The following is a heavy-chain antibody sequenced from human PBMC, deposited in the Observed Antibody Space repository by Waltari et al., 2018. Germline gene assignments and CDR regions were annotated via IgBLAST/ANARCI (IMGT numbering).Heavy chain of an antibody. J-gene: IGHJ4*02. CDR1: GYTLTELS. CDR2: VVPEEGET. D-gene: IGHD6-6*01. Sequence: QVQLVQSGAEVKKPGASVKVPCQVSGYTLTELSMHVVRQAPGKGLEWKGGVVPEEGETSYAQKFRGRVTMTEDTSTDTAYRELGSLRSEDTAVYYCATHRTARPELFDYWGQGTLVTVSS. CDR3: ATHRTARPELFDY. V-gene: IGHV1-24*01.